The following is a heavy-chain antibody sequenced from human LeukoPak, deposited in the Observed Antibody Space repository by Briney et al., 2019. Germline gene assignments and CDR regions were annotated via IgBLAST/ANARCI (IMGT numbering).Heavy chain of an antibody. Sequence: EASVKVSCKTSGYFFIGFYIHWVRQAPGQGLEWMGWINPNSGGTNYAQKFQGRVTMTRDTSISTVYMELISLKSDDTAVYYCARDSPSSSSITWFDPWGQGTLVTVSP. D-gene: IGHD6-6*01. V-gene: IGHV1-2*02. CDR3: ARDSPSSSSITWFDP. CDR2: INPNSGGT. J-gene: IGHJ5*02. CDR1: GYFFIGFY.